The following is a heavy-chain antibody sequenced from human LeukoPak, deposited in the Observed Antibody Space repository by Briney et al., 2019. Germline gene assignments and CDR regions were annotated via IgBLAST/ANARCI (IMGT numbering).Heavy chain of an antibody. CDR3: ARVHRNWNYVYFDY. Sequence: PSETLSLTCTVSGGSISSYYWSWIRQPPGKGLEWIGYIYYSGSTNYNPSLKSRVTISVDTSKNQFPLKLSSVTAADTAVYYCARVHRNWNYVYFDYWGQGTLVTVSS. D-gene: IGHD1-7*01. V-gene: IGHV4-59*01. CDR2: IYYSGST. CDR1: GGSISSYY. J-gene: IGHJ4*02.